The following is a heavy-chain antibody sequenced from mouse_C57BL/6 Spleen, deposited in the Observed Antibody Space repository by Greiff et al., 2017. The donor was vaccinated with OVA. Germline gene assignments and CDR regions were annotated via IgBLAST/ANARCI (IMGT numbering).Heavy chain of an antibody. J-gene: IGHJ2*01. CDR1: GFTFSDYG. V-gene: IGHV5-17*01. Sequence: EVQLQESGGGLVKPGGSLKLSCAASGFTFSDYGMHWVRQAPEKGLEWVAYISSGSSTIYYADTVKGRFTISRDNAKNTLFLQMTSLRSEDTAMYYCASSWDGDYFDYWGQGTTLTVSS. D-gene: IGHD4-1*01. CDR3: ASSWDGDYFDY. CDR2: ISSGSSTI.